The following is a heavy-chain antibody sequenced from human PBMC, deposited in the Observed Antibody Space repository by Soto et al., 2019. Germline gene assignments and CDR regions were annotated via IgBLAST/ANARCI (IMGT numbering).Heavy chain of an antibody. Sequence: EVQLVESGGGLVQPGGSLRLSCVGYGFSVNSYWRHWVRQAPGKGLLWVSRSNGAGSDTSYADSVKGRLTISRDNAQNTLYLQINDLTAEDTAVYYCTRGASGYGNFDHWGQGALVTVS. D-gene: IGHD5-12*01. CDR1: GFSVNSYW. J-gene: IGHJ4*02. CDR3: TRGASGYGNFDH. CDR2: SNGAGSDT. V-gene: IGHV3-74*01.